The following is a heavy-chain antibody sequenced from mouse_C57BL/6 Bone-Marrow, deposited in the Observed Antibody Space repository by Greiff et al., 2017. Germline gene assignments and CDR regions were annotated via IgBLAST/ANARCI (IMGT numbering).Heavy chain of an antibody. CDR3: ARTAQATHYFDY. J-gene: IGHJ2*01. CDR2: INPGSGGT. V-gene: IGHV1-54*01. CDR1: GYAFTNYL. D-gene: IGHD3-2*02. Sequence: QVQLQQSGAELVRPGTSVKVSCKASGYAFTNYLIEWVKQRPGQGLEWIGVINPGSGGTNYNEKFKGKATLTADKASSTAYMQLSSLTSEASAVYFCARTAQATHYFDYWGQGTTLTVSS.